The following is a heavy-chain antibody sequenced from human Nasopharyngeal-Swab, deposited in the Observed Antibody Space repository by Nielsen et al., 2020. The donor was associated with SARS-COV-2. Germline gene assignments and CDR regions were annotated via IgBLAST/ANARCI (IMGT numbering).Heavy chain of an antibody. D-gene: IGHD2-15*01. Sequence: SVKVSCKASGFTFTSSAVTWGRQSRGQRIEWIGWIVVGSGNTNYAQKFQEGVTITRDMSTCRAYMELSSLRSEDTAVYYCEGGYCSGCSFYPPEGYWGQGTLVTGSS. CDR3: EGGYCSGCSFYPPEGY. CDR2: IVVGSGNT. CDR1: GFTFTSSA. J-gene: IGHJ4*02. V-gene: IGHV1-58*01.